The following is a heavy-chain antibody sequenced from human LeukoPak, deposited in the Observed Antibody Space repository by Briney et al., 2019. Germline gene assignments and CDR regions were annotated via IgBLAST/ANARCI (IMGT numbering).Heavy chain of an antibody. Sequence: ASVKVSCKASGYTFTGYYMHWVRQAPGQGLEWMGWINPNSGGTNYAQKFQGRVTMTRDTSISTAYMELSRLRSDDTAVYYCARDLVYGSSWLTYWGQGTLVTVSS. CDR1: GYTFTGYY. V-gene: IGHV1-2*02. J-gene: IGHJ4*02. D-gene: IGHD6-13*01. CDR3: ARDLVYGSSWLTY. CDR2: INPNSGGT.